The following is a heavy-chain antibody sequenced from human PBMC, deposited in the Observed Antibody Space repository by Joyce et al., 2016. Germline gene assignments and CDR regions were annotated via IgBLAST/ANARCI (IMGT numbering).Heavy chain of an antibody. CDR1: GFMFRTSS. D-gene: IGHD2-21*01. Sequence: EVQLVESGGGLVKPGGSLKISCAASGFMFRTSSMSWFRQSPGEGLELVSAIIVYRRFIFHAGSVRGRFTVSRDNAENSLYLQMKGLRVEDTAVYFCAGGGLVYDYSMDVWGQGTTVIVSS. CDR3: AGGGLVYDYSMDV. CDR2: IIVYRRFI. V-gene: IGHV3-21*02. J-gene: IGHJ6*02.